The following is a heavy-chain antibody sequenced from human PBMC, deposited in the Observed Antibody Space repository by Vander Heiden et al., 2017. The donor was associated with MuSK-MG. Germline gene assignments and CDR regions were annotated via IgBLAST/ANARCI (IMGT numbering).Heavy chain of an antibody. CDR1: GFTFDDYA. V-gene: IGHV3-9*01. J-gene: IGHJ4*02. CDR2: ISWNSGSI. CDR3: AKVPIPDSSSPYYFDY. Sequence: EVQLVESGGGLVQPGRSLRLSCAASGFTFDDYAMHWVRQAQGKGLEWVSGISWNSGSIGYADSVKGRFTISRDNAKNSLYLQMNSLRAEDTALYYCAKVPIPDSSSPYYFDYWGQGTLVTVSS. D-gene: IGHD6-13*01.